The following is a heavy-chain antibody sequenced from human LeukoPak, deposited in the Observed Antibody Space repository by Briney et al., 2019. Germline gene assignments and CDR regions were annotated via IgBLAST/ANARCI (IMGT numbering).Heavy chain of an antibody. J-gene: IGHJ5*02. CDR3: ARDSTTVTDNWFDP. CDR2: IYHSGST. CDR1: GGSISSYY. V-gene: IGHV4-38-2*02. D-gene: IGHD4-17*01. Sequence: KASETLSLTCTVSGGSISSYYWGWIRQPPGKGLEWIGSIYHSGSTYYNPSLKSRVTISVDTSKNQFSLKLSSVTAADTAVYYCARDSTTVTDNWFDPWGQGTLVTVSS.